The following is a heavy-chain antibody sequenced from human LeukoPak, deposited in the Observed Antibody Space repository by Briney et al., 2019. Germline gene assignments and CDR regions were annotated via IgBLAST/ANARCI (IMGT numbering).Heavy chain of an antibody. CDR1: GYTFTTYG. J-gene: IGHJ5*02. CDR3: ARDKVIASAGTPNWFDP. CDR2: ISAYDGNT. V-gene: IGHV1-18*01. Sequence: ASVKVSCKASGYTFTTYGISWVRPAPGQGLEWMGWISAYDGNTNYAQKFQGRVTMTTDTSTSTAYMELRSLRSDDTAVYYCARDKVIASAGTPNWFDPWGQGTLVTVSS. D-gene: IGHD6-13*01.